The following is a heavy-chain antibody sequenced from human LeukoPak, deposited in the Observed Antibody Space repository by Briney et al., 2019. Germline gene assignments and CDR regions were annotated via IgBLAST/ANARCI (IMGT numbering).Heavy chain of an antibody. D-gene: IGHD3-10*01. Sequence: GASVKVSCKASGYTFTSYDINWVRQATGQELEWMGWMNPNSGNTGYAQKFQGRVTMTRDTSISTAYMELSSLRFEDTAVYFCVRAMVRGVQGPWGQGTLVTVSS. CDR1: GYTFTSYD. CDR2: MNPNSGNT. V-gene: IGHV1-8*01. CDR3: VRAMVRGVQGP. J-gene: IGHJ5*02.